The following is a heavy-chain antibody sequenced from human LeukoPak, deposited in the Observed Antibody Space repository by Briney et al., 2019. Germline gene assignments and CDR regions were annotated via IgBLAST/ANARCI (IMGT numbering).Heavy chain of an antibody. J-gene: IGHJ4*02. D-gene: IGHD2-2*01. Sequence: ASETLSLTCAVYGGSFSGYYWGWIRQPPGKGLEWIGSIYYSGNTYYNPSLKSRITISVDTSKNQFSLKLSSVTAADTAVYYCARLVGEQPDFDYWGQGTLVTVSS. CDR1: GGSFSGYY. CDR2: IYYSGNT. V-gene: IGHV4-39*01. CDR3: ARLVGEQPDFDY.